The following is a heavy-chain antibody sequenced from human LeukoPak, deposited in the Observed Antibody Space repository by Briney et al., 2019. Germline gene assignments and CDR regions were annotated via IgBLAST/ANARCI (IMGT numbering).Heavy chain of an antibody. CDR3: ASRDTATGLD. CDR2: INHSGST. D-gene: IGHD5-18*01. CDR1: GGSFSGYY. Sequence: SETLSLTCAVYGGSFSGYYWSWIRQPPGKGLEWIGEINHSGSTNYNPSLKSRVAISVDTSKNQFSLKLSSVTAADTAVYYCASRDTATGLDWGQGTLVTVSS. V-gene: IGHV4-34*01. J-gene: IGHJ4*02.